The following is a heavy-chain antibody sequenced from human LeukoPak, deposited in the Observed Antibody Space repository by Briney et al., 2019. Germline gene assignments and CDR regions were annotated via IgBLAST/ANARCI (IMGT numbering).Heavy chain of an antibody. Sequence: ASVTVSCKPSGYTFTDYFMHWVRQAPGQGLEWLGWINPDSGVTKYAQKFQGRVTMTRDTSISTAYMELSRLRSDDTAVYYCASRELGYWGQGTLVTVSS. J-gene: IGHJ4*02. CDR1: GYTFTDYF. V-gene: IGHV1-2*02. D-gene: IGHD1-26*01. CDR2: INPDSGVT. CDR3: ASRELGY.